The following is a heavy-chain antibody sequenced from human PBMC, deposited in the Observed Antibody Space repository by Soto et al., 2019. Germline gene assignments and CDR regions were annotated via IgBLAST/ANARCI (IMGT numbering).Heavy chain of an antibody. Sequence: GESLKISCKGSGYIFSSYWIGWVRQMPGKGLEWMGIIYPGDSYTIYSPSFQDQVTISADKSISTACLQWSSLKASDTAMYYCARLPPVATSKYCDYWGQGTPVTVSS. D-gene: IGHD5-12*01. CDR1: GYIFSSYW. V-gene: IGHV5-51*01. CDR3: ARLPPVATSKYCDY. J-gene: IGHJ4*02. CDR2: IYPGDSYT.